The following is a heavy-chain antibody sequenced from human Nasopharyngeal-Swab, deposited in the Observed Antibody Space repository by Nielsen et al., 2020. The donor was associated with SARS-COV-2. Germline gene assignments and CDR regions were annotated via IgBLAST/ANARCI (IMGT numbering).Heavy chain of an antibody. CDR2: IKQDGSEK. CDR3: ARQGVFVPAYFHQYYMDV. J-gene: IGHJ6*03. D-gene: IGHD3-16*02. V-gene: IGHV3-7*03. Sequence: AASGLSFSTYWMTWVRQAPGKGLEWVANIKQDGSEKYYVDSVKGRFTVSRDNPKNLLYLQVNSLRAEDTAVYYCARQGVFVPAYFHQYYMDVWGKGTTVTVSS. CDR1: GLSFSTYW.